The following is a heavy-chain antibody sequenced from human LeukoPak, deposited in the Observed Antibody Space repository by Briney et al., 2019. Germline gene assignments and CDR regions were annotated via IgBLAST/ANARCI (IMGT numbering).Heavy chain of an antibody. J-gene: IGHJ1*01. Sequence: GGSLRLSCAASGFTFSSYAMSWVRQAPGKGLEWVSAISGSGGSTYYADSVKGRFTISRDNSKNTLDLQMNSLRAEDTAVYYCAKEWAAAGTRVAYLQHWGQGTLVTVSS. V-gene: IGHV3-23*01. D-gene: IGHD6-13*01. CDR3: AKEWAAAGTRVAYLQH. CDR2: ISGSGGST. CDR1: GFTFSSYA.